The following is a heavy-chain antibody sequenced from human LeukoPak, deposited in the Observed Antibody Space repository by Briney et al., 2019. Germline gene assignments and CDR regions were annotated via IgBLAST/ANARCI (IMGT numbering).Heavy chain of an antibody. V-gene: IGHV4-4*02. CDR2: IYHSGST. Sequence: SGTLSLTCAVSGGSISSSNWWSWVRQPPGKGLEWIGEIYHSGSTNYNPSLKSRVTISVDKSKNQFSLKLSSVTAADTAMYYCARDASYVYDSGVSPPFDYWGQGTLVTVSS. D-gene: IGHD3-22*01. CDR3: ARDASYVYDSGVSPPFDY. CDR1: GGSISSSNW. J-gene: IGHJ4*02.